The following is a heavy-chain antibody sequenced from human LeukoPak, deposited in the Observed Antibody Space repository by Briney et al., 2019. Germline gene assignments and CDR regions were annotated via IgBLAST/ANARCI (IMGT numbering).Heavy chain of an antibody. CDR1: GGSINTYY. V-gene: IGHV4-59*08. J-gene: IGHJ4*02. CDR2: IYYSGNT. Sequence: SETLSLTCTASGGSINTYYGSWIRQAPGKGLEGIGHIYYSGNTNYNPSLNSRVTISVDTSKNQFSLRLSSVTAADTAVYYCARRGDYVGLDYWGQGILVTVSS. D-gene: IGHD4-17*01. CDR3: ARRGDYVGLDY.